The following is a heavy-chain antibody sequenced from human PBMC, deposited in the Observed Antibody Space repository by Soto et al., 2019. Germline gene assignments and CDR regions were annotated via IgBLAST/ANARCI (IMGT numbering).Heavy chain of an antibody. Sequence: GASVKVSCKASGGTFSSYAISWVRQAPGQGLEWMGGIIPIFGTANYAQKFQGRVTITADESTSTAYMELSSLRSVDTAVYYCARGKDSGYLDYWGQGTLVTVSS. CDR3: ARGKDSGYLDY. CDR1: GGTFSSYA. V-gene: IGHV1-69*13. D-gene: IGHD1-26*01. CDR2: IIPIFGTA. J-gene: IGHJ4*02.